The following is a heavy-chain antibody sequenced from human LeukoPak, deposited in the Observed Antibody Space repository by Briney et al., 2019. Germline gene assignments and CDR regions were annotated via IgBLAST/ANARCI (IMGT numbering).Heavy chain of an antibody. CDR2: IGGNGVST. CDR1: GFTFSSYA. J-gene: IGHJ4*02. D-gene: IGHD3-3*01. CDR3: ARPPSLRFLEWWSFGF. V-gene: IGHV3-23*01. Sequence: PGGSLRLSCAASGFTFSSYAMSWVRQAPGKGLAWVSGIGGNGVSTYYADSVKGRFTVSRDNSKNTLYLQMNSLRAEDTALYYCARPPSLRFLEWWSFGFWGQGTLVTVSS.